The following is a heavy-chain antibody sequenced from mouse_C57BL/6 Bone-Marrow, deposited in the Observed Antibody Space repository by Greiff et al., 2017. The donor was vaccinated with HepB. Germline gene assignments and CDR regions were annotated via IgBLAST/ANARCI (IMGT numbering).Heavy chain of an antibody. CDR2: IDPSDSYT. Sequence: QVQLQQPGAELVMPGASVKLSCKASGYTFTSYWMHWVQQRPGQGLEWIGEIDPSDSYTNYNQKFKGKSTLTVDKSSSTAYMQLSSLTSEDSAVYYCARGLYGSPWFAYWGQGTLVTVSA. V-gene: IGHV1-69*01. CDR1: GYTFTSYW. CDR3: ARGLYGSPWFAY. D-gene: IGHD1-1*01. J-gene: IGHJ3*01.